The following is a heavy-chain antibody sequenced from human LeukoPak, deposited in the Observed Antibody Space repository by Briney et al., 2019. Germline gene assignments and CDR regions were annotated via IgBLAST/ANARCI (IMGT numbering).Heavy chain of an antibody. V-gene: IGHV1-18*01. CDR2: ISAYNGNT. Sequence: GASVKVSCKASGYTFTSYGISWVRQAPGQGLEWMGWISAYNGNTNYAQKLQGRVTMTTDTSTSTAYMELRNLRSDDTAVYYCARVLGRDRVATSSSDYWGQGTLVTVSS. J-gene: IGHJ4*02. D-gene: IGHD5-12*01. CDR3: ARVLGRDRVATSSSDY. CDR1: GYTFTSYG.